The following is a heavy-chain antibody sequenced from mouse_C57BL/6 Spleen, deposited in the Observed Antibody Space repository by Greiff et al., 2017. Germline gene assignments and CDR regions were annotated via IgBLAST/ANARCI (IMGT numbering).Heavy chain of an antibody. CDR2: INPNNGGT. V-gene: IGHV1-26*01. D-gene: IGHD1-1*01. CDR3: ARGYYYGSSHPWFAY. CDR1: GYTFTDYY. Sequence: VQLQQSGPELVKPGASVKISCKASGYTFTDYYMNWVKQSHGKSLEWIGDINPNNGGTSYNQKFKGKATLTVDKSSSTAYMELRSLTSEDSAVYYCARGYYYGSSHPWFAYWGQGTLVTVSA. J-gene: IGHJ3*01.